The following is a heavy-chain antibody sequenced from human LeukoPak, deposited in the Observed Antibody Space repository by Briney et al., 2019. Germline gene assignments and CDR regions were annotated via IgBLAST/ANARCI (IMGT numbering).Heavy chain of an antibody. Sequence: GGSLRLSCAASGFTFSTCHIHWVRQAPGKGLEWVALVWHDGSKTYYADYVKCRFTVSRDNSKNKLYLQMNSLSAEDTAVYYCAKDSNDYGDYNYFDFWGQGTLVTVSS. CDR3: AKDSNDYGDYNYFDF. CDR1: GFTFSTCH. CDR2: VWHDGSKT. V-gene: IGHV3-33*06. J-gene: IGHJ4*02. D-gene: IGHD4-17*01.